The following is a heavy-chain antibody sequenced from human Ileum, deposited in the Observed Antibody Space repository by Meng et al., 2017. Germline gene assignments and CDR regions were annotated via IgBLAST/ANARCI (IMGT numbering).Heavy chain of an antibody. Sequence: FNDYWMSWVRQAPGKGLEWAASIKQDGSTKYYVDSVKCRFTISRDNAKQSLDPQMNSLRAEDTAMYYCVRDFNEYERSGYPDWFDSWGQGTLVTVSS. J-gene: IGHJ5*01. CDR1: FNDYW. CDR3: VRDFNEYERSGYPDWFDS. D-gene: IGHD3-22*01. V-gene: IGHV3-7*01. CDR2: IKQDGSTK.